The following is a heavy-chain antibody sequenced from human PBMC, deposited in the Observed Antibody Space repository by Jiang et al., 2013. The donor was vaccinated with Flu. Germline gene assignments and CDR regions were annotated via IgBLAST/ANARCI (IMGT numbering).Heavy chain of an antibody. CDR2: IWYDGSNK. D-gene: IGHD3-10*01. Sequence: VIWYDGSNKYYADSVKGRFTISRDNSKNTLYLQMNSLRAEDTAVYYCARDLVMSEYYGSAPDVWGQGTTVTVSS. V-gene: IGHV3-33*01. CDR3: ARDLVMSEYYGSAPDV. J-gene: IGHJ6*02.